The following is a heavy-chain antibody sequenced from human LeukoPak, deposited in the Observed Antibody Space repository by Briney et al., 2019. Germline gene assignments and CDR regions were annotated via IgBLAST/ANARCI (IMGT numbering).Heavy chain of an antibody. J-gene: IGHJ3*02. V-gene: IGHV1-69*13. CDR2: IIPTFGTA. CDR1: GGTFSSYA. CDR3: ARDYYDSSGYTTRDDAFDI. D-gene: IGHD3-22*01. Sequence: SVKVSCKASGGTFSSYAISWVRQAPGQGLEWMGGIIPTFGTANYAQKFQGRVTITADESTSTAYMELSSLRSEDTAVYYCARDYYDSSGYTTRDDAFDIWGQGTMVTVSS.